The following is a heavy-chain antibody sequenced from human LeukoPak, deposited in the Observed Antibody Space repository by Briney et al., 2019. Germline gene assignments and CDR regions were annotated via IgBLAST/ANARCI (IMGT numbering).Heavy chain of an antibody. CDR3: AKLTGRFFIAAAATVDS. V-gene: IGHV3-23*01. J-gene: IGHJ4*02. Sequence: GGSLRLSCAASGFIFSTSAMSWVRQAPGTGLEWVSAISANGAGTYFADSVKGRFTISRVNSKNTLYLQMNSLRAEDTAVYYCAKLTGRFFIAAAATVDSWGQGTLVTVSS. CDR1: GFIFSTSA. CDR2: ISANGAGT. D-gene: IGHD6-13*01.